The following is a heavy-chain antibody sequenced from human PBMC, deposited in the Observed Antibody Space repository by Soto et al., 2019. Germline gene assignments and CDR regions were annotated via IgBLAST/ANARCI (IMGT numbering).Heavy chain of an antibody. J-gene: IGHJ6*02. D-gene: IGHD2-2*02. Sequence: GSLRLSCAASGFTFSGSAMHWVRQSSGKGLEWVGRIRSKANSYATAYAASVKGRFTISRDDSKNTAYLQMNSLKTEDTAVYYCTRFCSSTSCHSPGYYYYYGMDVWGQGTTVTVSS. CDR3: TRFCSSTSCHSPGYYYYYGMDV. CDR2: IRSKANSYAT. CDR1: GFTFSGSA. V-gene: IGHV3-73*01.